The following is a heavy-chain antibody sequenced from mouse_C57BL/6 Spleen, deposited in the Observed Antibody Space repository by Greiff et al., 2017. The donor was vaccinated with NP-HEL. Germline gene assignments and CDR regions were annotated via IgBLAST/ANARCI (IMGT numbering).Heavy chain of an antibody. J-gene: IGHJ2*01. D-gene: IGHD1-1*01. CDR2: IDPENGDT. CDR3: TSTDFDY. V-gene: IGHV14-4*01. Sequence: EVMLVESGAELVRPGASVKLSCTASGFNIKDDYMHWVKQRPEQGLEWIGWIDPENGDTEYASKFQGKATITADTSSNTAYLQLIILTSEDTAVYYCTSTDFDYWGQGTTLTVSS. CDR1: GFNIKDDY.